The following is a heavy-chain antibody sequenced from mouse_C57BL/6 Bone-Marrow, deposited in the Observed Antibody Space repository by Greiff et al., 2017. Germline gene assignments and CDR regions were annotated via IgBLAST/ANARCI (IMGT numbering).Heavy chain of an antibody. J-gene: IGHJ2*01. CDR3: ARHEDPNYYGSSPYYCDY. CDR2: FYPGSGSI. V-gene: IGHV1-62-2*01. CDR1: GYTFTEYT. Sequence: VQLQQSGAELVKPGASVKLSCKASGYTFTEYTIHWVKQRSGQGLEWIGWFYPGSGSIKYNEKFKDKATLTADKSSSTVYMELSRLTSEDSAVYFCARHEDPNYYGSSPYYCDYWGQGTTLTVSS. D-gene: IGHD1-1*01.